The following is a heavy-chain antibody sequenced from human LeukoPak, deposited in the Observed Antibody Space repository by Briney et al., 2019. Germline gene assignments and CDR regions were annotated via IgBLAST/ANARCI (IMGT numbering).Heavy chain of an antibody. D-gene: IGHD6-13*01. Sequence: ASVKVSCKASGYTFTGYYIHWVRQAPGQGLEWMGWINPNSAGTHYAQKFQGRVTITRDTSASTAYMELSSLRSEDMAVYYCARAPGYSSSWIDYWGQGTLVTVSS. CDR1: GYTFTGYY. V-gene: IGHV1-2*02. CDR2: INPNSAGT. J-gene: IGHJ4*02. CDR3: ARAPGYSSSWIDY.